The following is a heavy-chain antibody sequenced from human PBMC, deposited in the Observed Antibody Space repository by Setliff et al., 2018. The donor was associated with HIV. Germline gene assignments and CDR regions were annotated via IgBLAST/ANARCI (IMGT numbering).Heavy chain of an antibody. CDR2: INAGNGNT. D-gene: IGHD6-19*01. CDR1: GYTFSRYA. V-gene: IGHV1-3*01. J-gene: IGHJ4*02. CDR3: ARVGFCGWCLDY. Sequence: GASVKVSCKASGYTFSRYAMHWVRQAPGQRLEWMGWINAGNGNTKYSQKFQGRVSIARDTSASTAYMELSSLRSEGTAVYYCARVGFCGWCLDYWGQGTVVTVSS.